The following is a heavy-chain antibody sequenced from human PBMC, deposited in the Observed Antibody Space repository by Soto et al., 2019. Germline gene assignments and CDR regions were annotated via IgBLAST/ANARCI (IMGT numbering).Heavy chain of an antibody. D-gene: IGHD6-19*01. CDR2: IDPSDSYT. Sequence: GASLKISCKGSGYSFTSYWISWVRQMPGKGLEWVGRIDPSDSYTNYSPSFQGHVTISADKSISTAYLQWRSLTASDTAMYYCPRPHSAYSSGWCAWVDNYGIDVWGQGTTVAVSS. CDR3: PRPHSAYSSGWCAWVDNYGIDV. CDR1: GYSFTSYW. V-gene: IGHV5-10-1*01. J-gene: IGHJ6*02.